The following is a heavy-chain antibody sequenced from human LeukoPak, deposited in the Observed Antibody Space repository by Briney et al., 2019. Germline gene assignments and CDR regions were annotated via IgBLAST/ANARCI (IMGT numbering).Heavy chain of an antibody. CDR3: ARYIAAAGYYYYGMDV. D-gene: IGHD6-13*01. J-gene: IGHJ6*02. Sequence: GASVKVSCKASGGTFSSYAISWVRQAPGQGLEWMGGIIPIFGTANYAQKFQGRVTITADDSTSTAYMELSSLSSEDTAVYYCARYIAAAGYYYYGMDVWGQGTTVTVSS. V-gene: IGHV1-69*13. CDR2: IIPIFGTA. CDR1: GGTFSSYA.